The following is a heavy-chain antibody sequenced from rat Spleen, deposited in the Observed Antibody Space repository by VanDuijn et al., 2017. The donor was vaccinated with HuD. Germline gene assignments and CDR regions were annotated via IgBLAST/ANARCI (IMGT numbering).Heavy chain of an antibody. CDR3: ATWDYGSY. Sequence: EVQLVESGGGLVQPGRSMKLSCAASGFTFSNYYMAWVRQAPTKGLEWVASINTGGGNTYYRGSVKGRFTISRDNAKSTLYLQMDSLRSEDTATYYCATWDYGSYWGQGVMVTVSS. CDR2: INTGGGNT. CDR1: GFTFSNYY. J-gene: IGHJ2*01. D-gene: IGHD1-3*01. V-gene: IGHV5-25*01.